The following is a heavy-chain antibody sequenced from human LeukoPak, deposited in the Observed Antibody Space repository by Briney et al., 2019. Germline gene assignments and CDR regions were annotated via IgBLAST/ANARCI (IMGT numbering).Heavy chain of an antibody. Sequence: GGSVRLPCAASAYTFSLHDMFWLRQAPGKGLEWVSAFSGSGGSTYYADSVKGRFTISRDNSKNTLYLQMNSLRAEDTAVYYCAKAQLWFGELAPFDYWGQGTLATGSS. D-gene: IGHD3-10*01. V-gene: IGHV3-23*01. CDR2: FSGSGGST. J-gene: IGHJ4*02. CDR3: AKAQLWFGELAPFDY. CDR1: AYTFSLHD.